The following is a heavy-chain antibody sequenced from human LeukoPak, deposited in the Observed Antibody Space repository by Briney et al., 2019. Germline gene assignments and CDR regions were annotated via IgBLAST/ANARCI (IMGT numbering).Heavy chain of an antibody. CDR1: GFTFSSYA. J-gene: IGHJ4*02. Sequence: SGGSLRLSCAASGFTFSSYAMSWVRQAPGKGLEWVSAISSSGGSAYYADSVEGRFTISRDDSKNTLYLQMNSLRAEDTAVYYCSRGLAVANWGQGTLVTVSS. CDR3: SRGLAVAN. CDR2: ISSSGGSA. V-gene: IGHV3-23*01. D-gene: IGHD6-19*01.